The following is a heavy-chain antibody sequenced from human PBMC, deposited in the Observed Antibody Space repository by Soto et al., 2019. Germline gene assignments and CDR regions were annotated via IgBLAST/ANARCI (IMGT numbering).Heavy chain of an antibody. CDR2: TYYRSKWIH. CDR1: GDSVSSSSAA. V-gene: IGHV6-1*01. D-gene: IGHD2-21*01. Sequence: QTRSLTWDISGDSVSSSSAAWNWIRQSPSRGLEWLGRTYYRSKWIHEYTVSMESRITINPDTSKNQFSLHIYSVTPEDTAVYYCAGVVCFRGMDVWGQGTQVTVYS. CDR3: AGVVCFRGMDV. J-gene: IGHJ6*02.